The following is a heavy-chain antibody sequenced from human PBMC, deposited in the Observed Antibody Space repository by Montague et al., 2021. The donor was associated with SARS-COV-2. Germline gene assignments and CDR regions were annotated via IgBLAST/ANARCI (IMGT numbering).Heavy chain of an antibody. CDR2: INHGGST. D-gene: IGHD3-10*01. Sequence: SETLSLTCTVSGGSFSGYYWSWIRQPPGKGLEWIGEINHGGSTNYNPSLKSRVTISVDTSKNQFSLKLSSVTAADTAVYYCARVRYYGSGTSLGMDVWGQGTTVTVSS. J-gene: IGHJ6*02. V-gene: IGHV4-34*01. CDR1: GGSFSGYY. CDR3: ARVRYYGSGTSLGMDV.